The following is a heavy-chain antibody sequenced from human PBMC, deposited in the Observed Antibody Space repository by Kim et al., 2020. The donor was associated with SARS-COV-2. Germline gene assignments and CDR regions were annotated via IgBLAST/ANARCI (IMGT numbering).Heavy chain of an antibody. J-gene: IGHJ2*01. CDR2: IKQDGSEK. D-gene: IGHD2-15*01. CDR3: ARDRGKPRYCSGGSCFPLSGVRYFDL. V-gene: IGHV3-7*03. CDR1: GFTFSSYW. Sequence: GGSLRLSCAASGFTFSSYWMSWVRQAPGKGLEWVANIKQDGSEKYYVDSVKGRFTISRDNAKNSLYLQMNSLRAEDTAVYYCARDRGKPRYCSGGSCFPLSGVRYFDLWGRGTLVTVSS.